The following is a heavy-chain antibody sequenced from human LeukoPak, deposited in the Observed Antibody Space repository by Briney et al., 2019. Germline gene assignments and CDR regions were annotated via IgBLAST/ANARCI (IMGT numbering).Heavy chain of an antibody. CDR3: ARGHIVVLTAPDY. D-gene: IGHD2-21*01. CDR1: GFTFSSYW. J-gene: IGHJ4*02. V-gene: IGHV3-74*01. Sequence: GGSLRLSCAASGFTFSSYWMHWVRQAPGKGLVWVSRINSDGSSTSYADSVKGRFTISRDSAKNTLYLQMNSLRAEDTAVYYCARGHIVVLTAPDYWGQGTLVTVSS. CDR2: INSDGSST.